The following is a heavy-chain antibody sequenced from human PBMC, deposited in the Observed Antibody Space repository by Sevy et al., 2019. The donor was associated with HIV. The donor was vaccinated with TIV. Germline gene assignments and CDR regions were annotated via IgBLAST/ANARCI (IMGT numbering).Heavy chain of an antibody. Sequence: GGSLRLSCTASGFIFGDYGMSWVRQAPGKGLEWIAFFKSKIHGGTTENAASVKGRFTISRDDSKNIVYLQMSNLKTEDTAVYYCTRRSGSKSIFDYWGQGTLVTVSS. V-gene: IGHV3-49*04. CDR2: FKSKIHGGTT. J-gene: IGHJ4*02. CDR3: TRRSGSKSIFDY. D-gene: IGHD1-26*01. CDR1: GFIFGDYG.